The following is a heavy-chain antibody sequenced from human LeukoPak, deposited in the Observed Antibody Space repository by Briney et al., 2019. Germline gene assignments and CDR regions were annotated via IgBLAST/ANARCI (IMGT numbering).Heavy chain of an antibody. CDR3: ARGRLVYYYGSGSYYAY. Sequence: SETLSLTCTVSGGSISSYYWSWIRQPPGKGLEWIGEINHSGSTNYNPSLKSRVTISVDTSKNQFSLKLSSVTAADTAVYYCARGRLVYYYGSGSYYAYWGQGTLVTVSS. V-gene: IGHV4-34*01. CDR1: GGSISSYY. D-gene: IGHD3-10*01. CDR2: INHSGST. J-gene: IGHJ4*02.